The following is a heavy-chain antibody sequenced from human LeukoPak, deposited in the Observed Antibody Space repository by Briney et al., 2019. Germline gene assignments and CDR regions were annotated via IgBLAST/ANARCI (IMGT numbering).Heavy chain of an antibody. CDR2: MYHSGST. CDR3: ARMCGGDWRGGFDY. V-gene: IGHV4-38-2*01. J-gene: IGHJ4*02. CDR1: GYSITSGYY. D-gene: IGHD2-21*01. Sequence: ASETLSLTCVVSGYSITSGYYWGWIRQPPGKGLEWIASMYHSGSTYYKPSLKSRVTISVDTCKDRFSLKVTCITAAETAVNYRARMCGGDWRGGFDYCGQGTLVTVSS.